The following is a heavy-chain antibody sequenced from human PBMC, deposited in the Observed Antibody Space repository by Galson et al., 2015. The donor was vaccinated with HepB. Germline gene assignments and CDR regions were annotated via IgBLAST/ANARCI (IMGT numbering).Heavy chain of an antibody. D-gene: IGHD4-11*01. CDR1: GSTFTSYG. CDR3: ARDLASYSNYVMY. V-gene: IGHV1-18*01. J-gene: IGHJ4*02. CDR2: ISAYNGNT. Sequence: SVTVSCKASGSTFTSYGISWVRQAPGQGLEWMGWISAYNGNTNYAQKLQGRVTMTTDTSTSTAYMELRSLRSDDTAVYYCARDLASYSNYVMYWGQGTLVTVSS.